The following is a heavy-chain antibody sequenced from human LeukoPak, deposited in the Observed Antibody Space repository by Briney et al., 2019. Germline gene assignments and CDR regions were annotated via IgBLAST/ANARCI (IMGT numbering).Heavy chain of an antibody. Sequence: TGGSLRLSCAASGFTFSSYSMNWVRQAPGKGLEWVSSISGSSSYIYYADSVKGRFTISRDNAKNSLYLQMNSLRAEDTAVYYCAKGPFGELSPYMDVWGKGTTVTISS. J-gene: IGHJ6*03. V-gene: IGHV3-21*01. CDR3: AKGPFGELSPYMDV. CDR2: ISGSSSYI. CDR1: GFTFSSYS. D-gene: IGHD3-10*01.